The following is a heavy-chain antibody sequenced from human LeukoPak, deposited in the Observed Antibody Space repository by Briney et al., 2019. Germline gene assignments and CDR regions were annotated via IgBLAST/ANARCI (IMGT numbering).Heavy chain of an antibody. CDR3: ARLELGAYLDF. Sequence: TSETLSLTCTVSGGSISSYYWSWIRQPAGKGLEWIGRIYTSGSTNSNPSLKSRVTISVDKSRNQFSLKLSSVTAADTAIYYCARLELGAYLDFWGQGTLVTVSS. CDR1: GGSISSYY. J-gene: IGHJ4*02. V-gene: IGHV4-4*07. CDR2: IYTSGST. D-gene: IGHD1-7*01.